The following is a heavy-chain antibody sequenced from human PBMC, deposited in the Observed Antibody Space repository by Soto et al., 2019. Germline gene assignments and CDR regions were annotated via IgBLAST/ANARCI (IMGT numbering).Heavy chain of an antibody. CDR3: AKDPNSSAFYFYMDV. Sequence: EQLLESGGDLVQPGGSLRLSCVGSGFSFRTYAMAWVRQAPGRGLEGVAGISRNGDTVYYADSVKGRFIISRDNSKNTLNLQMESLRGDDTAVYFCAKDPNSSAFYFYMDVWGKGTTVTVSS. CDR1: GFSFRTYA. V-gene: IGHV3-23*01. J-gene: IGHJ6*03. D-gene: IGHD3-22*01. CDR2: ISRNGDTV.